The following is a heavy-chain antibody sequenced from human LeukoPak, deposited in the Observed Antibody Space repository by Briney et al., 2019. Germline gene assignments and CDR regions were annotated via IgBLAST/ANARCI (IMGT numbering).Heavy chain of an antibody. CDR2: IYHSGST. V-gene: IGHV4-38-2*02. J-gene: IGHJ6*03. CDR3: ARLGRTPRRYYYYYMDV. Sequence: SETLSLTCTVSGYSISSGYYWGWIRQPPGKGLEWIGSIYHSGSTYYNPSLKSRVTISVDTSKNQFSLKLSSVTAADTAVYYCARLGRTPRRYYYYYMDVWGKGTTVTISS. CDR1: GYSISSGYY. D-gene: IGHD2-15*01.